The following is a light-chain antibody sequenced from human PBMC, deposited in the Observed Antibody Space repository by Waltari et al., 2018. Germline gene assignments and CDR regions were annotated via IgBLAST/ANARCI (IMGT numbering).Light chain of an antibody. CDR1: SGHSTNV. Sequence: QLVLTQSPSASASLGASVKLTCTLSSGHSTNVIAWLQKRPERGPRYLMKVNSDGSHNKGDGIPDRFAGSSSGGEHYLTISSLQSEDEADYYCQTGGHGTWVFGGGTKLTVL. CDR3: QTGGHGTWV. J-gene: IGLJ3*02. V-gene: IGLV4-69*01. CDR2: VNSDGSH.